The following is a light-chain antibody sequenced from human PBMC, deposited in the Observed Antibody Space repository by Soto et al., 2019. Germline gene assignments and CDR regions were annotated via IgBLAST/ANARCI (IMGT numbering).Light chain of an antibody. J-gene: IGKJ4*01. CDR2: DAS. CDR1: QSVGRY. CDR3: QQRSNWPPLS. V-gene: IGKV3-11*02. Sequence: EIVVTQSPATLSLSPGERATLSCRTSQSVGRYLAWYQKKPGKAPRLLIYDASNRATGIPARFSGSGSGRDFTLTISSLEPEDFALYYCQQRSNWPPLSFGGGTQVEIK.